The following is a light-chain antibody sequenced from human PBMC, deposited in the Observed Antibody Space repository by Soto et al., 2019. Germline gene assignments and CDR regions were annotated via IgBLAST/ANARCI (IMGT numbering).Light chain of an antibody. Sequence: DIQMTQSPSSVSASVGDRVTITCRASPDILSWLAWYQQKPGEAPRLLIYASSNLQSGVPSRFSGSGSGTDFTLTISSLQPEDFATYYCQQANSFPITFGPGTRLDIK. CDR3: QQANSFPIT. V-gene: IGKV1-12*01. J-gene: IGKJ3*01. CDR2: ASS. CDR1: PDILSW.